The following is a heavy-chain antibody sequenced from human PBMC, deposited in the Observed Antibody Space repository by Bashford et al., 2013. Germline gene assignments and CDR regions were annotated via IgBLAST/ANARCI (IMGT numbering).Heavy chain of an antibody. J-gene: IGHJ6*02. V-gene: IGHV4-4*07. Sequence: SETLSLTCSVSGGFISTHYWSWIRQPAGKGLEWIGRIYSSGSTNYNPSLKSRVTMSVDTSKNQFSLKLNSVTAADTAVYYCAREAPNYYYGVDVWGQGTTVTVSS. CDR1: GGFISTHY. CDR3: AREAPNYYYGVDV. CDR2: IYSSGST.